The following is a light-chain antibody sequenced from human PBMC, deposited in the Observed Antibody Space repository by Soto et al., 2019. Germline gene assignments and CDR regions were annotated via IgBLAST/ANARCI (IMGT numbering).Light chain of an antibody. V-gene: IGKV3D-7*01. J-gene: IGKJ4*01. CDR1: QSVSSSY. Sequence: PGERVTLSCRASQSVSSSYLTWYQQKPGQAPRLLIYGASTGATSIPARFSGSGSGTDFTLTISSLQPEDFAVYYCQQDYNLPPENTFGGGTKVDIK. CDR2: GAS. CDR3: QQDYNLPPENT.